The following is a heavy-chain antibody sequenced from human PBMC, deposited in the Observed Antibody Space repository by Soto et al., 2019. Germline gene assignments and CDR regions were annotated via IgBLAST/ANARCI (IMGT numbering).Heavy chain of an antibody. CDR2: IYYNGNT. V-gene: IGHV4-30-4*01. CDR3: ARATTVTSSFFFYALDV. Sequence: PSETLSLTCTVSGGSISDDDYYWNWIRQSPGKGLEWIGHIYYNGNTYYNPSLKSRLTMSLETSQNQFSLHLTSVIAADSALYFCARATTVTSSFFFYALDVWGQGTTVT. J-gene: IGHJ6*02. D-gene: IGHD4-17*01. CDR1: GGSISDDDYY.